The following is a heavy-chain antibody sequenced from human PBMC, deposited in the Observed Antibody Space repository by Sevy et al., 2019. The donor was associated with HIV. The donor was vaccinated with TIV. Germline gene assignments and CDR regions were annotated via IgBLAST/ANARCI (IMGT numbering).Heavy chain of an antibody. D-gene: IGHD2-15*01. CDR1: GDSISSYY. CDR2: IYTTGST. Sequence: SETLSLTCTVSGDSISSYYWSWIRQPAGKGLEWIGRIYTTGSTNYNPSLNSRVTMSVDTSKNQFPLKLTSVTAADTAVYYCARGHGDYCSAVSCYPDDGMDVWGQGTTVTVSS. J-gene: IGHJ6*02. CDR3: ARGHGDYCSAVSCYPDDGMDV. V-gene: IGHV4-4*07.